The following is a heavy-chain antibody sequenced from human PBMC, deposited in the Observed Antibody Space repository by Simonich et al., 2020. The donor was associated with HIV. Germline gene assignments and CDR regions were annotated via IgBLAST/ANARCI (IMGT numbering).Heavy chain of an antibody. CDR2: IKRDGREK. Sequence: EVQLVESGGGLVQPGGSLRLSCAASGFTFSSYWMSWVRQAPGKGREWVANIKRDGREKYSVDSVKGRFTISRDNAKNSLYLQMNSLRAEDTAVYYCARQPYYYDSSGYYDYYYYMDVWGKGTTVTVSS. CDR3: ARQPYYYDSSGYYDYYYYMDV. J-gene: IGHJ6*03. CDR1: GFTFSSYW. V-gene: IGHV3-7*01. D-gene: IGHD3-22*01.